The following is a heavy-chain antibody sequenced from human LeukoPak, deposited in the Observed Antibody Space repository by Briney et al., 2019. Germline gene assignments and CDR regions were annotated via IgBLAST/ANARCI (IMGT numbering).Heavy chain of an antibody. CDR1: GFSMSVYW. J-gene: IGHJ4*02. D-gene: IGHD5/OR15-5a*01. V-gene: IGHV3-7*01. CDR3: ARDPFYAY. CDR2: IKQDGSER. Sequence: GGSLRLSCEASGFSMSVYWMSWVRQAPGKGLEWVGNIKQDGSERNYVDSVKGRFTISRDNAKKSLYLQMNSLRAEDTAVYYCARDPFYAYWGQGTLVTVSS.